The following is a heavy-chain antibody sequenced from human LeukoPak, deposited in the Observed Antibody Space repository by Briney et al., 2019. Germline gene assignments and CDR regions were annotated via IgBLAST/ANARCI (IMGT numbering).Heavy chain of an antibody. CDR3: ASTYYDSSGVLFDY. V-gene: IGHV4-30-4*08. Sequence: PSQTLSLTCTVSGGSISSGDYYWSWIRPPQGKGLEWIVYIYYGGSTYYNPSLKSRVTISVDTTKNQFLLKLSSVTAADTAVYYCASTYYDSSGVLFDYWGQGTLVTVSS. CDR1: GGSISSGDYY. J-gene: IGHJ4*02. D-gene: IGHD3-22*01. CDR2: IYYGGST.